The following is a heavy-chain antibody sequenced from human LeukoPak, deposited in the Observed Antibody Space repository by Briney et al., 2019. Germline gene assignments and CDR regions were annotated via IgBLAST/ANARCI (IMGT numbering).Heavy chain of an antibody. D-gene: IGHD2-15*01. V-gene: IGHV1-2*02. CDR2: INPNSGGT. J-gene: IGHJ4*02. Sequence: ASVKFSCKASGYTFTGYYMHWVRQAPGQGLEWMGWINPNSGGTNYAQKFQGRVTMTTDTSTSTAYMELRSLRSDDTAVYYCARDLGICSGGSCYGGYWGQGTLVTVSS. CDR1: GYTFTGYY. CDR3: ARDLGICSGGSCYGGY.